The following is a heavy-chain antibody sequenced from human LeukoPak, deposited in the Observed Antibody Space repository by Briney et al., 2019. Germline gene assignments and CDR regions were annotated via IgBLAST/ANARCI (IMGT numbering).Heavy chain of an antibody. J-gene: IGHJ4*02. D-gene: IGHD6-13*01. Sequence: SVKVSCKASGGTFSSYAISWVRQAPGQGLEWMGRIIPILGIANYAQKFQGRVTITADKSTSTAYMELSSLRSEDTAVYYYARGGIVAAAGSSFDYWGQGTLVTVSS. V-gene: IGHV1-69*04. CDR3: ARGGIVAAAGSSFDY. CDR2: IIPILGIA. CDR1: GGTFSSYA.